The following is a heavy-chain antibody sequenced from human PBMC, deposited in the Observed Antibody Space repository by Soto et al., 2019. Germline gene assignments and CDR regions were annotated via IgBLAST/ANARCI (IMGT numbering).Heavy chain of an antibody. Sequence: QLQLVQSGAEVKKPGSSVKVSCKASGSTFSSYAINRVRQAPGQGLERMGVIIPIFGTANYAQKIQARVTITADESTSTAYMELSSLRSEDTAVYYCARDAGMDYGDYVSPFDYWGQGTLVTVSS. CDR2: IIPIFGTA. J-gene: IGHJ4*02. V-gene: IGHV1-69*13. CDR3: ARDAGMDYGDYVSPFDY. D-gene: IGHD4-17*01. CDR1: GSTFSSYA.